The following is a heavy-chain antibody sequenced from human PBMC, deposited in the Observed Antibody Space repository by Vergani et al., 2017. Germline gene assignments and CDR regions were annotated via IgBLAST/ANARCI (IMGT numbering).Heavy chain of an antibody. Sequence: EVQLVESGGGLVQPGGSLRLSCAASGFTFSSYWMHWVRQAPGRGLVGVSRINSDGSSTSYADSVTGRFTISRDNAKNTMYLQMNSLRAEDTAVNYCARDRAVAGVFWFDPWGQGTLVTVSS. V-gene: IGHV3-74*01. CDR3: ARDRAVAGVFWFDP. CDR2: INSDGSST. CDR1: GFTFSSYW. J-gene: IGHJ5*02. D-gene: IGHD6-19*01.